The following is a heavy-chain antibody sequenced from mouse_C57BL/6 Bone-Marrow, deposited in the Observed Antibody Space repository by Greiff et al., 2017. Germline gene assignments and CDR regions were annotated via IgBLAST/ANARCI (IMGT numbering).Heavy chain of an antibody. J-gene: IGHJ2*01. Sequence: QVQLQQSGPELVKPGASVKISCKASGYAFSTSWMNWVKQRPGQGLEWIGEIDPSDSYTNYNQKFKGKSTLTVDKSSSTAYMQLSSLTSEDSAVYYCVRLSDRWGQGTTLTVSS. CDR3: VRLSDR. D-gene: IGHD3-2*02. V-gene: IGHV1-69*01. CDR2: IDPSDSYT. CDR1: GYAFSTSW.